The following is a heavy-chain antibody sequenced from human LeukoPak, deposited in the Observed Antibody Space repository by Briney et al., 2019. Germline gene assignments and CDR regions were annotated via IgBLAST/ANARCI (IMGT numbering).Heavy chain of an antibody. Sequence: GGSLRLSCAASGFSLSNYWMNWVRQAPGKGLEWVANIKQDGSEKNYVDSVKGRFSISRDNAKNSLILQMNSLRDEDTAVYYCARVPYYDSSGYFGYWGQGTLVTVSS. D-gene: IGHD3-22*01. CDR2: IKQDGSEK. CDR3: ARVPYYDSSGYFGY. V-gene: IGHV3-7*04. J-gene: IGHJ4*02. CDR1: GFSLSNYW.